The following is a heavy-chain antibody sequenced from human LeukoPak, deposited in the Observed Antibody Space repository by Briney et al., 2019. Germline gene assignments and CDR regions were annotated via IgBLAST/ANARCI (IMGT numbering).Heavy chain of an antibody. V-gene: IGHV3-48*01. CDR3: ARVHSYGFSYYFYYMDV. Sequence: PGGSLRLSCAASGFTFSSYSMNWVRQAPGKGLEWVSYISSSSSTIYYADSVKGRFTISRDNAKNSLFLRMNSLRAEDTAVYYCARVHSYGFSYYFYYMDVWGKGTTVTVSS. D-gene: IGHD5-18*01. CDR2: ISSSSSTI. CDR1: GFTFSSYS. J-gene: IGHJ6*03.